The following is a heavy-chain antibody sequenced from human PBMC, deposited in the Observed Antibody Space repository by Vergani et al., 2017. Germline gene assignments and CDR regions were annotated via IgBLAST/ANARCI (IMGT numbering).Heavy chain of an antibody. CDR3: GRVADFDGLGSRLLDL. J-gene: IGHJ5*02. D-gene: IGHD3-10*01. CDR1: GGSMSGYY. V-gene: IGHV4-59*01. Sequence: QVRLQESGPGLVQPSETLSLTCSVSGGSMSGYYWSWIRQPPGKELEWIGYMYHSGSTNYNPSLETRVTISGDTSKNQFSLKLNSVTAADTAVYYCGRVADFDGLGSRLLDLWGQGILVTVSS. CDR2: MYHSGST.